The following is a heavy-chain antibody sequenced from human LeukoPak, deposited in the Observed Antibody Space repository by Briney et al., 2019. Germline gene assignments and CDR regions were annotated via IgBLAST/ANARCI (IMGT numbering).Heavy chain of an antibody. D-gene: IGHD4-11*01. CDR1: GYTFTGYH. V-gene: IGHV1-3*01. CDR2: INAGNGNT. CDR3: ASRAGGYSNPSFYYYYGMDV. Sequence: ASVKVSCKASGYTFTGYHMHWVRQAPGQRLEWMGWINAGNGNTKYSQKFQGRVTITRDTSASTAYMELSSLRSEDTAVYYCASRAGGYSNPSFYYYYGMDVWGQGTTVTVSS. J-gene: IGHJ6*02.